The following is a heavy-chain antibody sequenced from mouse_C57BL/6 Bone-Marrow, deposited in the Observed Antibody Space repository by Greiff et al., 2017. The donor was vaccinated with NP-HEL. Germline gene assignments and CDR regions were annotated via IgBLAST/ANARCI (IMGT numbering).Heavy chain of an antibody. CDR2: IWSGGST. CDR3: ARTIYHGAFAY. D-gene: IGHD2-1*01. CDR1: GFSLTSYG. Sequence: VQVVESGPGLVQPSQSLSITCTVSGFSLTSYGVHWVRQSPGKGLEWLGVIWSGGSTAYNAAFITSLSISKDNSKSQVFFKMNSLQADDTAIYYCARTIYHGAFAYWGQGTLVTVSA. J-gene: IGHJ3*01. V-gene: IGHV2-2*01.